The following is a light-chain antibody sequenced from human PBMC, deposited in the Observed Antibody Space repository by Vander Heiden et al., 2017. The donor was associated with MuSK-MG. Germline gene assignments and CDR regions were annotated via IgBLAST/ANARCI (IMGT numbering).Light chain of an antibody. Sequence: PGQRVTISCSGSSSNIGSNTVNWYQQRPGTAPNLLIYSNNQRRSGVPDRFSGSKSGTSASLPSSGLQSEDEADYYCAAWDGSLNGVVFGGGTKLTVL. V-gene: IGLV1-44*01. CDR3: AAWDGSLNGVV. CDR1: SSNIGSNT. CDR2: SNN. J-gene: IGLJ2*01.